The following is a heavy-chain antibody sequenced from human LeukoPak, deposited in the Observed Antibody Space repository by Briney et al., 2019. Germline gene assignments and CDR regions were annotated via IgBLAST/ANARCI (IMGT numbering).Heavy chain of an antibody. CDR1: GLTFSNAW. D-gene: IGHD3-10*01. CDR2: IKSKTDGGTT. Sequence: PGGSLRLSCAASGLTFSNAWMSWVRQAPGRGLEWVGRIKSKTDGGTTDYAAPVKGRFTISRDDSKNTLYLQMNSLKTEDTAVYYCTTDNRTLLYYYGSGSSYYFDYWGQGTLVTVSS. CDR3: TTDNRTLLYYYGSGSSYYFDY. J-gene: IGHJ4*02. V-gene: IGHV3-15*01.